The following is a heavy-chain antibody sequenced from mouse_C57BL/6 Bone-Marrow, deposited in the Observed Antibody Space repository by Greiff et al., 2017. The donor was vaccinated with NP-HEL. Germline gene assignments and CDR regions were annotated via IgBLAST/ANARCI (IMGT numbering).Heavy chain of an antibody. CDR1: GYTFTDYE. CDR3: TGMWYAMDY. J-gene: IGHJ4*01. Sequence: VQLQQSGAELVRPGASVTLSCKASGYTFTDYEMHWVKQTPVHGLEWIGAIDPETGGTAYNQKFKGKAILTADKSSSTAYMELRSLTSEDYAVYYCTGMWYAMDYWGQGTSVTVSS. CDR2: IDPETGGT. V-gene: IGHV1-15*01.